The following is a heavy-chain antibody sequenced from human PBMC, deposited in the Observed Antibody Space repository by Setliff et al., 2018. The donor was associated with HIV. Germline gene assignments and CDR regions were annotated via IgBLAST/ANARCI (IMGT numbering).Heavy chain of an antibody. CDR2: IIPIFGST. Sequence: ASVKVSCKASGGTFSNYAIGWVRQAPGQGLEWMGGIIPIFGSTKYAQKFQGRVTITADESTSTADMELSSLRSEDTAVYYCARDDHYYDSGSYYSDWYFDLWG. J-gene: IGHJ2*01. V-gene: IGHV1-69*13. D-gene: IGHD3-10*01. CDR1: GGTFSNYA. CDR3: ARDDHYYDSGSYYSDWYFDL.